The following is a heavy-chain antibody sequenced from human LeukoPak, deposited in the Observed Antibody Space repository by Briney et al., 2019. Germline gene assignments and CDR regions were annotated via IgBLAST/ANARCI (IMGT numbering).Heavy chain of an antibody. CDR1: GFTFGSYA. Sequence: GGCLSLSCAASGFTFGSYAMGWVPQAPGRGVEGVSAISGSGGSTYYADPVRGRFTTSRDNSKNTLYLQMNSRRAEDTAVYYCATSMVRGVKHFDYWGQGTLVTVSS. V-gene: IGHV3-23*01. J-gene: IGHJ4*02. CDR2: ISGSGGST. CDR3: ATSMVRGVKHFDY. D-gene: IGHD3-10*01.